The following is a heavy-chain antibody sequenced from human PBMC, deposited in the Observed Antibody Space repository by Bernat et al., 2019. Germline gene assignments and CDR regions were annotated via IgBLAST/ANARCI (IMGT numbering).Heavy chain of an antibody. D-gene: IGHD3-16*01. CDR2: IYWDDDK. J-gene: IGHJ3*01. CDR3: AHIEITFGGVQRLDAFDF. V-gene: IGHV2-5*02. CDR1: GFSLTTNGVG. Sequence: QITLKESGPTLVNPTQTLTLTCTFSGFSLTTNGVGVGWIRQPPGKALEWLALIYWDDDKRYSPSLRSRLTITKDLSKNQVVLTMTNMDPLDTATYFCAHIEITFGGVQRLDAFDFWGQGTMVTVSS.